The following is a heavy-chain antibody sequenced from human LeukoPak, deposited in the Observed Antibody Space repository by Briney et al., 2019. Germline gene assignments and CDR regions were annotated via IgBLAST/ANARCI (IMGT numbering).Heavy chain of an antibody. D-gene: IGHD2-8*02. CDR3: AKAGGESYYYYVDV. CDR2: ISGSGITT. CDR1: GFTFSSYA. J-gene: IGHJ6*03. Sequence: GGSLRLSCAASGFTFSSYAMSWIRQAPGKGLEWVSTISGSGITTYYADSVKGRFTISRDNSKNTLYLQMNSLRAEDAAVYYCAKAGGESYYYYVDVWGKGTTVTVSS. V-gene: IGHV3-23*01.